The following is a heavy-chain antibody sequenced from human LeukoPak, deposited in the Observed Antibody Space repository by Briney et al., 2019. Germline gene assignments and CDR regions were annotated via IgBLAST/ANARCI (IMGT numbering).Heavy chain of an antibody. Sequence: GESLQISCQGSGYRFTSYWIGWVRQMPGKGLEWVGIIYPGDSDTRYSPSFQGQVTISADKSISTAYLQWSSLKASDTAMYFCARHKGVVGAYLFDYWGQGTLVTVSS. CDR1: GYRFTSYW. V-gene: IGHV5-51*01. CDR2: IYPGDSDT. J-gene: IGHJ4*02. D-gene: IGHD1-26*01. CDR3: ARHKGVVGAYLFDY.